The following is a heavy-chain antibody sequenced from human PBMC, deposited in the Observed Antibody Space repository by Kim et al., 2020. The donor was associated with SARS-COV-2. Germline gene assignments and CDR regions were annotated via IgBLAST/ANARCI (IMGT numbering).Heavy chain of an antibody. CDR2: ISWNSGSI. Sequence: GGSLRLSCAASGFTFGDYAMHWVRQAPGKGLEWVSGISWNSGSIGYADSVKGRFTISRDNAKNSLYLQMNSLRAEDTALYYCAKDILRYFDWLLSTYYYGMDVWGQGATVTVSS. CDR1: GFTFGDYA. J-gene: IGHJ6*02. D-gene: IGHD3-9*01. CDR3: AKDILRYFDWLLSTYYYGMDV. V-gene: IGHV3-9*01.